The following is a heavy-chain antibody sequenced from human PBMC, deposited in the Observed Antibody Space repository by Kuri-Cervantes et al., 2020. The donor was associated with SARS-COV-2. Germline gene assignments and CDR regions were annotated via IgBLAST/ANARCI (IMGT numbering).Heavy chain of an antibody. V-gene: IGHV3-33*01. CDR1: GFTFSTYA. J-gene: IGHJ6*02. D-gene: IGHD1-26*01. Sequence: LSLTCAASGFTFSTYAMHWVRQAPGKGLECVAFIWYDEDNKYYADSVKGRFTISRDNSKNTLYLQMNSLRAEDTAVYYCASSGSPYYYYGMDVWGQGTTVTVSS. CDR2: IWYDEDNK. CDR3: ASSGSPYYYYGMDV.